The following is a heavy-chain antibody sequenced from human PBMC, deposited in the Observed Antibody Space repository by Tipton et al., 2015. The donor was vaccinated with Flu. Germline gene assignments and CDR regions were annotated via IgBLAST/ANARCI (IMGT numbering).Heavy chain of an antibody. D-gene: IGHD1-26*01. Sequence: TLSLTCTVSGGSISSYYWSWIRQPAGKGLEWIGRIYTSGSIDYNPSLKSRVTMSVDTSKNQFSLKLTSVSAADTAVYYCAKSGRYLEYLHYWCQGNLVNVSS. CDR1: GGSISSYY. V-gene: IGHV4-4*07. J-gene: IGHJ1*01. CDR3: AKSGRYLEYLHY. CDR2: IYTSGSI.